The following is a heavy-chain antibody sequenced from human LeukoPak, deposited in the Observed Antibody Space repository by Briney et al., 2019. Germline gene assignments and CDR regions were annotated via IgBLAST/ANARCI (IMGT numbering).Heavy chain of an antibody. V-gene: IGHV3-23*01. J-gene: IGHJ4*02. D-gene: IGHD3-10*01. CDR3: ARVIGVVRADYYFDY. CDR2: ITGSGDGT. CDR1: GFTFSTYA. Sequence: GGSLRLSCAASGFTFSTYAMTWVRQAPGKGLEWVSSITGSGDGTSAADSVTGRFSISRDNSKSTLYLQMNSLRVEDTAVYYCARVIGVVRADYYFDYWGQGTLVAVSS.